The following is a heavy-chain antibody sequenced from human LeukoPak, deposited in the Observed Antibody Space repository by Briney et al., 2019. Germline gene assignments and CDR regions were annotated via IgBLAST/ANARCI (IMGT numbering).Heavy chain of an antibody. D-gene: IGHD2-2*01. CDR2: IIPIFGTA. CDR3: ARAISLVPAAMDY. Sequence: SVKVSCKASGGTFSSYAISWVRQAPGQGLEWMGGIIPIFGTANYAQKFQGRVTITADESTSTAYMELSSLRSEGTAVYYCARAISLVPAAMDYWGQGTLVTVSS. J-gene: IGHJ4*02. V-gene: IGHV1-69*13. CDR1: GGTFSSYA.